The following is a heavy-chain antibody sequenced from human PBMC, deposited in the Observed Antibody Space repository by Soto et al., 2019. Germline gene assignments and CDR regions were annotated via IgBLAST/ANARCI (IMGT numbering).Heavy chain of an antibody. CDR2: IYYSGST. J-gene: IGHJ3*02. D-gene: IGHD6-13*01. V-gene: IGHV4-59*12. CDR1: GGSISSYY. CDR3: TSKPPMAAAFDI. Sequence: SETLSLTCTVSGGSISSYYWSWIRQPPGKGLEWIGYIYYSGSTNYNPSLKGRFTISRDNAKNTLYLQMNSLRAEDTAVYYCTSKPPMAAAFDIWGQGTMVTVSS.